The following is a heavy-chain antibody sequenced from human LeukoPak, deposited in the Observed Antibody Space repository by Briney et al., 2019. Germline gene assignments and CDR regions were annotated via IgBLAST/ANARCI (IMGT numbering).Heavy chain of an antibody. D-gene: IGHD6-13*01. V-gene: IGHV4-4*02. CDR2: IYYSGST. CDR1: GGSISSSNW. J-gene: IGHJ1*01. Sequence: SGTLSLTCAVSGGSISSSNWWSWVRQPPGKGLEWIGSIYYSGSTYYNPSLKSRVTISLDTSKNQFSLKVSSVTAADTAVYYCARYREQHHWGQGTLVTVSS. CDR3: ARYREQHH.